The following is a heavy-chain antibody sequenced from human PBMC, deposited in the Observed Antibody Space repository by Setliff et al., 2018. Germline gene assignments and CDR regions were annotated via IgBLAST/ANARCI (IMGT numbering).Heavy chain of an antibody. J-gene: IGHJ4*02. CDR2: IYYSETA. D-gene: IGHD4-17*01. CDR3: AATGEYGDYDY. CDR1: GDSMSGAS. V-gene: IGHV4-59*12. Sequence: SETLSLTCTVSGDSMSGASMWTWIRQPPGKGLELIGYIYYSETAKYNPSLKSRVTISVDASKKQFFLRLTSVIAADTAVYYCAATGEYGDYDYWGQGTLVTVSS.